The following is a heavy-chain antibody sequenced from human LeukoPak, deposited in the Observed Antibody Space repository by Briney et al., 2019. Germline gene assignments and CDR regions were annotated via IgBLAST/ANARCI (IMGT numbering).Heavy chain of an antibody. V-gene: IGHV1-3*03. CDR2: INAGNGNT. CDR3: ARDTNYGSGSPAGFDP. D-gene: IGHD3-10*01. Sequence: ASVKVSCKASGYTFTSYAMHWVRQAPGQRLEWMGWINAGNGNTKYSQEFQGRVTITRDTSASTAYMELSSLRSEDMAVYYCARDTNYGSGSPAGFDPWGQGTLVTVSS. CDR1: GYTFTSYA. J-gene: IGHJ5*02.